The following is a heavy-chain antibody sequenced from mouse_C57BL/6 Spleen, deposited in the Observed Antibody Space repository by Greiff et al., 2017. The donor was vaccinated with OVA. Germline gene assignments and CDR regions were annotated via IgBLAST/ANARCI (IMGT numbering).Heavy chain of an antibody. V-gene: IGHV1-69*01. J-gene: IGHJ3*01. CDR1: GYTFTSYW. CDR2: IDPSDSYT. CDR3: ARSNWFAY. Sequence: QVQLQQPGAELVMPGASVKLSCKASGYTFTSYWMHWVMQRPGQGLEWIGEIDPSDSYTYYNQKFKGKSTLTVDKSSSTAYMQLSSLTSEDSAVYYCARSNWFAYWGQGTLVTVSA.